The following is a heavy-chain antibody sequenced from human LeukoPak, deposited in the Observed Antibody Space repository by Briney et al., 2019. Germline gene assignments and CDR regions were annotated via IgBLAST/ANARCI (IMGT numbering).Heavy chain of an antibody. CDR1: GGSISSYY. V-gene: IGHV3-48*02. CDR2: ISSRSSHI. Sequence: ASETLSLTCAVSGGSISSYYWSWIRQPPGKGLEWVSYISSRSSHIHQADSVKGRFTISRDNAKNSLYLQMNSLRDEDTVVYYCARLSRITMIVVEPSFDIWGQGTMVTVSS. D-gene: IGHD3-22*01. CDR3: ARLSRITMIVVEPSFDI. J-gene: IGHJ3*02.